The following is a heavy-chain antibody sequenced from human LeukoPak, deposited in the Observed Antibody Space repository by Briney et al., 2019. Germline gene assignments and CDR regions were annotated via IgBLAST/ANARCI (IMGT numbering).Heavy chain of an antibody. J-gene: IGHJ6*03. CDR3: ARDYLITMIVVGTYYMDV. CDR1: GFTFSSYS. CDR2: ISYDGSNK. D-gene: IGHD3-22*01. V-gene: IGHV3-30*03. Sequence: GESLRLSCAASGFTFSSYSMNWVRQAPGKGLEWVAVISYDGSNKYYADSVKGRFTISRDNSKNTLYLQMNSLRAEDTAVYYCARDYLITMIVVGTYYMDVWGKGTTVTVSS.